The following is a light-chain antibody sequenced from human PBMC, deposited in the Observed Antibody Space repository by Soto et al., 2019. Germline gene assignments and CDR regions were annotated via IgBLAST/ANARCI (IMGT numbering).Light chain of an antibody. CDR3: KQSGRSPWT. CDR2: AAS. J-gene: IGKJ1*01. Sequence: EIVWTQSPGTLSLSPGERATLSGRASQSVSSSDLAWYQQKPGQAPRLLIYAASSRATGIPDRFSGSGSGTAFTLHISRLEPDDFALYYGKQSGRSPWTFGQKPKVE. V-gene: IGKV3-20*01. CDR1: QSVSSSD.